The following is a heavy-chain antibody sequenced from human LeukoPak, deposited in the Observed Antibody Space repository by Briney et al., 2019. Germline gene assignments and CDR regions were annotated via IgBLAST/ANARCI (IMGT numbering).Heavy chain of an antibody. V-gene: IGHV3-7*01. D-gene: IGHD5-12*01. CDR2: IKKDGSEK. CDR1: GFPFSTYW. Sequence: PGGSLRLSCAASGFPFSTYWITWVRQAPGKGLEWVANIKKDGSEKNYVASVKDRFTISRDSAEISLFLQMNSLRVEDTAIYYCTRDSGLTGYDLLDYWGQGTLVTVSS. J-gene: IGHJ4*02. CDR3: TRDSGLTGYDLLDY.